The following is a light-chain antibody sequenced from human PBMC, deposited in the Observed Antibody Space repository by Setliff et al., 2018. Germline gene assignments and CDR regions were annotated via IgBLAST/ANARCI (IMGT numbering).Light chain of an antibody. J-gene: IGLJ1*01. Sequence: QSVLAQPASVSGSPGQSITISCSGTSSDVGSYDLVSWYQQHPGTAPKLIISDVNNRPSGVSNRFSGSKSGNTASLTTSGLQAEDGAAYYCCAYTGSSTYVFGTGTKVTVL. CDR2: DVN. V-gene: IGLV2-14*01. CDR3: CAYTGSSTYV. CDR1: SSDVGSYDL.